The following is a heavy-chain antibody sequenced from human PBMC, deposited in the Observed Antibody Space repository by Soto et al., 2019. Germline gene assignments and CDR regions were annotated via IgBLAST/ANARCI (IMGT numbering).Heavy chain of an antibody. Sequence: ASVKVSCKASGFTFITYDFSWVRQAAGQGLEWRGWMNPNNGNAGFAQKFRGTINMTRNTSISTAYLELSSLRSDDSAVYFCARRKERSGPYYLELWGQGTKVTVSS. CDR3: ARRKERSGPYYLEL. J-gene: IGHJ4*02. CDR1: GFTFITYD. CDR2: MNPNNGNA. D-gene: IGHD6-25*01. V-gene: IGHV1-8*01.